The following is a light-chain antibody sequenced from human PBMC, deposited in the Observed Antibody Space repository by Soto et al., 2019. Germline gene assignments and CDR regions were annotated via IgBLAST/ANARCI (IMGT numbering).Light chain of an antibody. J-gene: IGKJ5*01. V-gene: IGKV1-39*01. CDR1: QTISSY. CDR3: QQSYSTPIT. CDR2: VAS. Sequence: RITHSPSSVSPSVADRVTMTCLASQTISSYLNWYQQKPGKAPKLLIYVASSLQGGVPSRFSGSGSGTDFTLTSGSLQPDDFATYYCQQSYSTPITFGQGTRLEIK.